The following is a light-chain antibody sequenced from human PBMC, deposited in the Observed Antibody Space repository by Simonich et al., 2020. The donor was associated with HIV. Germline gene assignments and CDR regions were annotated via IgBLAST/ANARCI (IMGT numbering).Light chain of an antibody. CDR3: QQYYSTNWT. V-gene: IGKV1-NL1*01. J-gene: IGKJ1*01. CDR1: KGISNS. Sequence: DIQMTQSPSSLSASVGDRVTITCRARKGISNSLAWYQQKPGKAPKLLLYAASRLESGVPSRFSGSGSGTDYTLTISSLQPEDFATYYCQQYYSTNWTFGQGTKVEIK. CDR2: AAS.